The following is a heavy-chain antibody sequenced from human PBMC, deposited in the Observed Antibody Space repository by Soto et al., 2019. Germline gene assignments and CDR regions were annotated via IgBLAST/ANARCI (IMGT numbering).Heavy chain of an antibody. V-gene: IGHV1-18*04. Sequence: ASVKVSCKASGYTFTSYVISWVRQAPGQGLEWMGWISGYNGNTNYAQKLQDRVTMTTDTSTSTAYMELRSLRSDDTAVYYCARDPLADRVTPYYYYGMDVWGQGTTVTVSS. J-gene: IGHJ6*02. CDR1: GYTFTSYV. D-gene: IGHD2-21*02. CDR2: ISGYNGNT. CDR3: ARDPLADRVTPYYYYGMDV.